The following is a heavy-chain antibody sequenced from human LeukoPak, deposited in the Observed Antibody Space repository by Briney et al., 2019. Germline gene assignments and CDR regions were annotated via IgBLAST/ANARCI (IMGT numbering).Heavy chain of an antibody. Sequence: SETLSLTCTVSGGSISSYYWSWIRQPPGKGLEWIGSIYYSGSTYYNPSLKSRVTISVDTSKNQFSLKLSSVTAADTAVYYCARERGVAYFDYWGQGTLVTVSS. CDR1: GGSISSYY. CDR3: ARERGVAYFDY. J-gene: IGHJ4*02. CDR2: IYYSGST. V-gene: IGHV4-39*07. D-gene: IGHD3-10*01.